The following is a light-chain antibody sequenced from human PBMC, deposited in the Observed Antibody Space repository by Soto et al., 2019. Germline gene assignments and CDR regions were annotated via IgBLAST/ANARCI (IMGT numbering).Light chain of an antibody. CDR1: QSISSW. J-gene: IGKJ1*01. V-gene: IGKV1-5*01. CDR2: DAS. Sequence: IQMTQSPSTQSASVGGRVTIPCPASQSISSWLAWYQQKPGKAPKLLIYDASSLESGVPSRFSGSGSGTEFTLTISSLQPDDFAIYYCQEYMTSSWTFGQGTKVDIK. CDR3: QEYMTSSWT.